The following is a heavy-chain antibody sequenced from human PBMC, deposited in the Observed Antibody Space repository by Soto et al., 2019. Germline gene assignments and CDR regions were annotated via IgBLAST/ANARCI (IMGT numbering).Heavy chain of an antibody. CDR1: GFSFSDYY. D-gene: IGHD3-22*01. CDR3: ARDRRITVI. J-gene: IGHJ4*02. Sequence: QVQLVESGGGLVKPGGSLRLSCAASGFSFSDYYMTWIRQAPGKGLEWISNIGSRTGDTNYADSVKGRFTISRDNAKSSLYLQMNSLRAEDTAVYYCARDRRITVIGGQGTLVTVSS. V-gene: IGHV3-11*05. CDR2: IGSRTGDT.